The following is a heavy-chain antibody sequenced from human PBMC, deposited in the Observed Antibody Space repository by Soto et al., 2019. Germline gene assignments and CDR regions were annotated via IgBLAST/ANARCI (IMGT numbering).Heavy chain of an antibody. CDR3: AKDLGYYDSSGYYNDAFDI. J-gene: IGHJ3*02. CDR1: GFTFSSYG. CDR2: ISYDGSNK. Sequence: QVQLVESGGGVVQPGRSLRLSCAASGFTFSSYGMHWVRQAPGKGLEWVAVISYDGSNKYYADSVKGRFTISRDNSKNTLYLLMNSMRAEDTAVYYCAKDLGYYDSSGYYNDAFDIWGQGTMVTVSS. V-gene: IGHV3-30*18. D-gene: IGHD3-22*01.